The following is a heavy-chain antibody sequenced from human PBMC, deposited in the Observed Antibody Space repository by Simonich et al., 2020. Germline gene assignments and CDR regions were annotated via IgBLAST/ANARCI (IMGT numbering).Heavy chain of an antibody. Sequence: QVQLQQWGAGLLKPSETLSLTCAVYGGSFSGYYWSWIRQPPGKVLEWIGEINHRGHTNNNPSPRSRVTISVDTSKNQFSLKLSSVTAADTAVYYCARPLGIVWAFDIWGQGTMVTVSS. J-gene: IGHJ3*02. CDR2: INHRGHT. V-gene: IGHV4-34*01. CDR1: GGSFSGYY. D-gene: IGHD3-16*01. CDR3: ARPLGIVWAFDI.